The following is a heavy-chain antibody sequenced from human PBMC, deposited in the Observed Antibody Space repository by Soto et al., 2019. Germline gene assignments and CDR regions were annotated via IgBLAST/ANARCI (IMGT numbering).Heavy chain of an antibody. Sequence: PGESLKISCKGSGYSFTSYWIAWVRQMPGKGLEWMGRIDPSDSYTNYSPSFQGHVTISADKSISTAYLQWSSLRAEDTAVYYCARDQGYPYYYYYGMDVWGQGTTVTVSS. CDR3: ARDQGYPYYYYYGMDV. D-gene: IGHD5-18*01. CDR2: IDPSDSYT. V-gene: IGHV5-10-1*01. CDR1: GYSFTSYW. J-gene: IGHJ6*02.